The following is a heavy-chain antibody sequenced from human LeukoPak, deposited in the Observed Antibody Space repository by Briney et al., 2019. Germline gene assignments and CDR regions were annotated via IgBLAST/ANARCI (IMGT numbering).Heavy chain of an antibody. V-gene: IGHV3-23*01. J-gene: IGHJ6*02. CDR2: ISGSGGST. Sequence: GRSLRLSCAASGFTFSSYAMSWVRQAPGKGLEWVSAISGSGGSTYYADSVKGRFTISRDNSKNTLYLQMNSLRAEDTAVYYCAKAGTVTSGLSYYYYGMDVWGQGTTVTVSS. CDR3: AKAGTVTSGLSYYYYGMDV. CDR1: GFTFSSYA. D-gene: IGHD4-17*01.